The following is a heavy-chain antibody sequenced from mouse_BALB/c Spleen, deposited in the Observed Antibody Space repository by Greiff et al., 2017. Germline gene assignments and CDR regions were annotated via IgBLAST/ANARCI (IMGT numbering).Heavy chain of an antibody. CDR3: ARTGLAYAMDY. J-gene: IGHJ4*01. CDR2: ISSGGST. CDR1: GFTFSSYA. V-gene: IGHV5-6-5*01. Sequence: DVHLVESGGGLVKPGGSLKLSCAASGFTFSSYAMSWVRQTPEKRLEWVASISSGGSTYYPDSVKGRFTISRDNARNILYLQMSSLRSEDTAMYYCARTGLAYAMDYWGQGTSVTVSS. D-gene: IGHD6-1*01.